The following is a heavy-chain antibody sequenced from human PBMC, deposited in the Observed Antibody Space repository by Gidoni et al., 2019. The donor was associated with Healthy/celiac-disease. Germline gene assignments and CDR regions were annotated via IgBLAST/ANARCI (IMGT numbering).Heavy chain of an antibody. J-gene: IGHJ4*02. CDR2: ISYDGSNK. Sequence: QVQLVESGGVVVQPGRSLRLSCAASVLTFSSYAMHWVRQAPGKGLEWVAVISYDGSNKYYADSVKGRFTISRDNSKNTLYLQMNSLRAEDTAVYYCARDCAAAMAAYYFDYWGQGTLVTVSS. CDR1: VLTFSSYA. CDR3: ARDCAAAMAAYYFDY. D-gene: IGHD5-18*01. V-gene: IGHV3-30*04.